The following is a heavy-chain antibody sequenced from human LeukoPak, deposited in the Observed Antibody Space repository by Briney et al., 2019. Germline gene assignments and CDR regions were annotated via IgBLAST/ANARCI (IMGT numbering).Heavy chain of an antibody. D-gene: IGHD2-2*01. Sequence: PSETLSLTCTVSGGSISSSSYYWGWIRXXXXXXXXXXXXXXXSGSTYYNPSLKSRVTISVDTSKNQFSLKLSSVTAADTAVYYCARQLGYCSSTSCYADKVDYWGQGTLVTVSS. CDR2: XXXSGST. J-gene: IGHJ4*02. CDR1: GGSISSSSYY. V-gene: IGHV4-39*01. CDR3: ARQLGYCSSTSCYADKVDY.